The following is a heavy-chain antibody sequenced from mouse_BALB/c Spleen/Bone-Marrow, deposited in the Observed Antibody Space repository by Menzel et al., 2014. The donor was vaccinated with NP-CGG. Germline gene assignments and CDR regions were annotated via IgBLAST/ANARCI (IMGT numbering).Heavy chain of an antibody. J-gene: IGHJ3*01. CDR2: ITPSNGDT. CDR3: SREGAY. V-gene: IGHV1S81*02. Sequence: QVQLKESGAELVKPGASVKLSCKASGYTFTSYYMYWVKQSPGQGLEWIGEITPSNGDTNFNERFKSKATLTVDKSSSTAYMQLSSLTSEDSAVYYCSREGAYWGQGTLVTVSA. CDR1: GYTFTSYY.